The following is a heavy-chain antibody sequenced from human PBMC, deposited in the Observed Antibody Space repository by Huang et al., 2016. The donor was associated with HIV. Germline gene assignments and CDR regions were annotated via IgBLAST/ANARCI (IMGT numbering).Heavy chain of an antibody. D-gene: IGHD2-15*01. Sequence: QVQLVQSGAEVKKPGASVKVSCKASGYTFSNYDINWVRQAPGPGLEWMGWMNPNSGNTAYSLKFHGRVTMTRSTSISTAYMELSRLRFEDTAVYYCATLPPVNYGRSGGRVRDYWGQGSLVTVSS. CDR1: GYTFSNYD. J-gene: IGHJ4*02. CDR3: ATLPPVNYGRSGGRVRDY. V-gene: IGHV1-8*01. CDR2: MNPNSGNT.